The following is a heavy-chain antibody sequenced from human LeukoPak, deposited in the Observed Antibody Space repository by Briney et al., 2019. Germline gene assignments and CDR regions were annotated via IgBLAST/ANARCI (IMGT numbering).Heavy chain of an antibody. J-gene: IGHJ5*02. CDR2: IWYDGSNK. Sequence: GRSLRLSCAASGFTFSSYGMHWVRQAPGKGLEGVAVIWYDGSNKYYADSVKGRFTISRDNSKNTLYLQMNSLRAEDTAVYYCARALDRSLGWFDPWGQGTLVTVSS. D-gene: IGHD1-1*01. CDR1: GFTFSSYG. V-gene: IGHV3-33*01. CDR3: ARALDRSLGWFDP.